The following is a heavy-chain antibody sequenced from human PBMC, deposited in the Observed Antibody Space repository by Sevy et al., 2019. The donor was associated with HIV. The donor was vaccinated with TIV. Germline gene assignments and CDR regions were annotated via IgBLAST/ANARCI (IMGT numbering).Heavy chain of an antibody. CDR2: ISAYNGNT. CDR3: ARERSRTSHNWFDP. J-gene: IGHJ5*02. Sequence: ASVKVSCKASGYTFTSYGISWVRQAPGQGLEWMGWISAYNGNTNYAQKLQGRVTMTTDTSTSTAYMELRSLRSDDTAVYYCARERSRTSHNWFDPWGQGTLVTVSS. CDR1: GYTFTSYG. V-gene: IGHV1-18*01. D-gene: IGHD2-2*01.